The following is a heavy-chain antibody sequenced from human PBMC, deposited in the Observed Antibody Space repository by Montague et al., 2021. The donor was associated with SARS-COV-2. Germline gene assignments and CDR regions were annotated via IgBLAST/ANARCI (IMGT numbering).Heavy chain of an antibody. CDR1: GFTFSSYG. CDR3: ARDLRRITVFGGVLNYYYGMDV. J-gene: IGHJ6*02. CDR2: IWYDRSNK. Sequence: SLRLSCAASGFTFSSYGMHWVRQAPGKGLEWVAVIWYDRSNKYYADSVKGRFTISRDNSKNTLYLQMNSLRAEDTAVYYCARDLRRITVFGGVLNYYYGMDVWGQGTTVTVSS. V-gene: IGHV3-33*01. D-gene: IGHD3-3*01.